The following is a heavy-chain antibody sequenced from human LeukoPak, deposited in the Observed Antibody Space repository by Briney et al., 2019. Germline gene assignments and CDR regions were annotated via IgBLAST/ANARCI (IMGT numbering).Heavy chain of an antibody. V-gene: IGHV4-61*02. J-gene: IGHJ5*02. CDR1: GGSISSGSYY. CDR2: IYTSGST. D-gene: IGHD7-27*01. CDR3: ASSVNWGSYEDLNWFDP. Sequence: PSETLSLTCTVSGGSISSGSYYWSWIRQPAGEGLEWIGRIYTSGSTNYNPSLKSRVTISVDTSKNQFSLKLSSVTAADTAVYYCASSVNWGSYEDLNWFDPWGQGTLVTVSS.